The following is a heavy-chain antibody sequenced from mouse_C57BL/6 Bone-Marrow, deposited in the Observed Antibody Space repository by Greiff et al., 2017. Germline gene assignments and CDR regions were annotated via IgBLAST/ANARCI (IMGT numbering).Heavy chain of an antibody. CDR1: GFTFSDYG. J-gene: IGHJ4*01. CDR3: ARDYYGSSYAMDY. CDR2: ISSGSSTI. V-gene: IGHV5-17*01. Sequence: EVHLVESGGGLVKPGGSLKLSCAASGFTFSDYGMHWVRQAPEKGLEWVAYISSGSSTIYYADTVKGRFTITRDNDKKTLFLQMNSLRAEDTAMYYCARDYYGSSYAMDYWGQGTSVTVAS. D-gene: IGHD1-1*01.